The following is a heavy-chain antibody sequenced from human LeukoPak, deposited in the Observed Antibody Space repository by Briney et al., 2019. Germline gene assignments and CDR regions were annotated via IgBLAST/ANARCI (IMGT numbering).Heavy chain of an antibody. D-gene: IGHD2-2*01. CDR1: GGSISSSSYY. CDR2: IYYSGSA. Sequence: SETLSLTCTVSGGSISSSSYYWGWLRQPPGKGLEWIGSIYYSGSAYYNPSLKSRVTISLDTSKNQFSLKLSSVTAADTAVYYCASQPIVVVPAAMRTAYYYYGIDVWGQGTTVTVSS. J-gene: IGHJ6*02. V-gene: IGHV4-39*01. CDR3: ASQPIVVVPAAMRTAYYYYGIDV.